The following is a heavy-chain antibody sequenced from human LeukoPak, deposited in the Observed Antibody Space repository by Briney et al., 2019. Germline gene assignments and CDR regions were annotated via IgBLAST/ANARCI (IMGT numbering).Heavy chain of an antibody. D-gene: IGHD1-26*01. CDR2: ISDSGANT. CDR1: GFTFSSYA. J-gene: IGHJ4*02. CDR3: AKDTGSFDY. V-gene: IGHV3-23*01. Sequence: PGGSLGLSCAASGFTFSSYAMAWVRQAPGKGLEWVSAISDSGANTFYADSVRGRFTVSRDNSKNTLYLQMNSLRAEDTAVYYCAKDTGSFDYWGQGTLVTVSS.